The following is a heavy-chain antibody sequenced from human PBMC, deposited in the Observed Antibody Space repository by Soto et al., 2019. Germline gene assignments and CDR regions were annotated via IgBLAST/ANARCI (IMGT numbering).Heavy chain of an antibody. CDR2: IYSGGYT. Sequence: EVQLVESGGGLIQPGGSLRLSCAVSGFTVSNNYMSWVRQAPGKGLEGVSVIYSGGYTAYGDSVKGRFTISRDNSKNKKYLKIKSRRADDPAGYYGAAERGGGGYWGQGTLVTVSS. CDR1: GFTVSNNY. D-gene: IGHD3-10*01. J-gene: IGHJ4*02. CDR3: AAERGGGGY. V-gene: IGHV3-53*01.